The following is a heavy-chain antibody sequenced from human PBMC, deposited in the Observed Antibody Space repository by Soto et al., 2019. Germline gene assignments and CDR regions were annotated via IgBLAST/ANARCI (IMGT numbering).Heavy chain of an antibody. D-gene: IGHD3-10*01. V-gene: IGHV3-7*01. J-gene: IGHJ4*02. Sequence: EVQLMESGGGLVQPGGSLRLSCAASGFSFGASWMAWVRQAPGKGLEWVADIKQDGSEKNYVDSVKGRVTISRDNAKNSLYLQMTSLRAEDKAVYYCASDPYYGAIDYWGLGTLVTVSS. CDR2: IKQDGSEK. CDR1: GFSFGASW. CDR3: ASDPYYGAIDY.